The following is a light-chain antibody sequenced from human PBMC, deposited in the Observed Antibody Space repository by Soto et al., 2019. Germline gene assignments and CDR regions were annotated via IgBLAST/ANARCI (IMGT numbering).Light chain of an antibody. J-gene: IGKJ1*01. CDR2: AAS. V-gene: IGKV3-20*01. Sequence: EIVLTKSPGTLSLSPGERATLSCRASQSVRNNYFAWYQQKPGQAPRLLIYAASGSATGIPARFSGRGSGTDFTLTISRLEPDDFAVYHCQQYGSSPWTFGQGTKVEIK. CDR1: QSVRNNY. CDR3: QQYGSSPWT.